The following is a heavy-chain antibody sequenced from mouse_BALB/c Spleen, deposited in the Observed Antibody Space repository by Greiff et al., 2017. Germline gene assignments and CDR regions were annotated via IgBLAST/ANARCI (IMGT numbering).Heavy chain of an antibody. J-gene: IGHJ1*01. D-gene: IGHD1-2*01. V-gene: IGHV2-6-7*01. CDR3: ARDRVCYGVYWDFDV. CDR2: IWGDGST. Sequence: VQLQESGPGLVAPSQSLSITCTVSGFSFTGYGVNWVRQPPGKGLEWLGMIWGDGSTDYNSALKSRLSISKDNSKSQVFLKMNSLQTDDTARYYGARDRVCYGVYWDFDVWGAGTTVTVSS. CDR1: GFSFTGYG.